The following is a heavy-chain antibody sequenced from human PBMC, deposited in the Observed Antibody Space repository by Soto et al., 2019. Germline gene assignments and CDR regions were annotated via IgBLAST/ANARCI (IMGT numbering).Heavy chain of an antibody. D-gene: IGHD3-16*02. V-gene: IGHV3-15*01. CDR3: STYDYIWGSHRYRWAD. J-gene: IGHJ4*02. Sequence: GGSLRLSCAASGFTFSQSWMGWVRQAPGKGLEWVARIKSETDGGTMDYAAPVEGRFAISRDDSQKTLFLQLNSLQTEDTGMYYCSTYDYIWGSHRYRWADWGPGTRVTVAS. CDR2: IKSETDGGTM. CDR1: GFTFSQSW.